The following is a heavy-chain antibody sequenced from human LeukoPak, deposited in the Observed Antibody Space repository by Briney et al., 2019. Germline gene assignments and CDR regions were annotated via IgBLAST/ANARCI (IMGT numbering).Heavy chain of an antibody. CDR3: AKDRVGAIVYYFDY. CDR1: GFTFSSYG. CDR2: ISFDGSNK. D-gene: IGHD1-26*01. J-gene: IGHJ4*02. Sequence: GGSLRLSCAASGFTFSSYGMHWVRQAPGKGLEWVAVISFDGSNKYYEDSVKGRFTISRDNSKNTLYLQMNSLRAEDTAVYYCAKDRVGAIVYYFDYWGQGTLVTVSS. V-gene: IGHV3-30*18.